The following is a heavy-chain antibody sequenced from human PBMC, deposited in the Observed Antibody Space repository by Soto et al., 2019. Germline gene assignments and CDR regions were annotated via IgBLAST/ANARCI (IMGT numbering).Heavy chain of an antibody. CDR2: IWYDGSNK. CDR3: ARDPGSSGWYYFDY. J-gene: IGHJ4*02. CDR1: GFTFSSYA. Sequence: ESVGGVVQPGRSLRLSCAASGFTFSSYAMHWVRQAPGKGLEWVALIWYDGSNKYYADSVKGRFTISRDNSQNTLYLQMNSLRAEDTAVYYCARDPGSSGWYYFDYWGQGTLVTVSS. V-gene: IGHV3-30*04. D-gene: IGHD6-19*01.